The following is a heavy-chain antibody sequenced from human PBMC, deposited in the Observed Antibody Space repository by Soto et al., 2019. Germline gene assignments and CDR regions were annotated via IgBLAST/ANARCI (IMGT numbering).Heavy chain of an antibody. CDR3: AREDYYGSGRNYYYYGMDV. CDR2: MNPNSGNT. Sequence: QVQLVQSGAEVKKPGASVKVSCKASGYTFTSYDINWVRQATGQGLEWMGWMNPNSGNTGYAQKFQGRVTMTRNTSISTAYMELSSLRSEDTAVYYCAREDYYGSGRNYYYYGMDVWGQGTTVTVSS. J-gene: IGHJ6*02. CDR1: GYTFTSYD. V-gene: IGHV1-8*01. D-gene: IGHD3-10*01.